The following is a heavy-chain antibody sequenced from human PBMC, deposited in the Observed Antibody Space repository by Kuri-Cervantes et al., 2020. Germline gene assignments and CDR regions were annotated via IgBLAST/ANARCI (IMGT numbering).Heavy chain of an antibody. D-gene: IGHD2-21*01. CDR3: AREHIEDYMDV. V-gene: IGHV7-4-1*01. J-gene: IGHJ6*03. CDR1: GYTFTTYA. Sequence: ASVKVSCKASGYTFTTYAMHWVRQAPGQGLEWMGWINTNTGNPTCAQGFTGRFVFSLDTSVSTAYLQICSLKAEDTAVYYCAREHIEDYMDVWGKGTTVTVSS. CDR2: INTNTGNP.